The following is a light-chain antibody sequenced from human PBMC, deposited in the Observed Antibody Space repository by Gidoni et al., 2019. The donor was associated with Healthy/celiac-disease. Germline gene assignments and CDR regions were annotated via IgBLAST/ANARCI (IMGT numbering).Light chain of an antibody. J-gene: IGKJ1*01. CDR3: QQYNNWPRT. CDR1: QSVSSN. V-gene: IGKV3-15*01. CDR2: GAS. Sequence: EILMTPSPATLSVSPGERATLSCRASQSVSSNLAWYQQKPGQAPRLLIYGASTRATGIPARCSGSGSGKEFTLTISSLQSEDFAVYYCQQYNNWPRTFGQGTKVEIK.